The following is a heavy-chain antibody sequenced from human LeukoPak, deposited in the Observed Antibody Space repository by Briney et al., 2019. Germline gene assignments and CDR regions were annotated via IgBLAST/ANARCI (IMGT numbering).Heavy chain of an antibody. Sequence: PGGSLRLSCAASGFTVSSYYMTWVRQAPGKGLEWVSVIYSGRSTYYADSVKGRVAISRDNSKNTVFLQMNSVRAEDTAVYYCARSYSNHLFGMDVWGQGTTVTVSS. V-gene: IGHV3-66*01. D-gene: IGHD4-11*01. CDR1: GFTVSSYY. J-gene: IGHJ6*02. CDR3: ARSYSNHLFGMDV. CDR2: IYSGRST.